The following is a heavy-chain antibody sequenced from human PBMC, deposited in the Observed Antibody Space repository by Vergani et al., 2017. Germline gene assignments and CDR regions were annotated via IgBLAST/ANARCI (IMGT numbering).Heavy chain of an antibody. J-gene: IGHJ4*02. Sequence: QITLKESGPTLVKPTQTLTLTCTFSGFSLSTSGVGVGWIRQPPGKALEWLALIYWDDDKRYSPSLKSRLTITKDTSKNQVVLTMTNMDPVDTATYYCAHXSKYYDILTGYYEYYFDYWGQGTLVTVSS. CDR3: AHXSKYYDILTGYYEYYFDY. CDR2: IYWDDDK. V-gene: IGHV2-5*02. D-gene: IGHD3-9*01. CDR1: GFSLSTSGVG.